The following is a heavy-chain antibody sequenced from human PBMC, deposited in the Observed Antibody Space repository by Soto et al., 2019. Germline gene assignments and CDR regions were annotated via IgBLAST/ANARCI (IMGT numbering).Heavy chain of an antibody. D-gene: IGHD3-10*02. J-gene: IGHJ6*03. V-gene: IGHV3-21*01. CDR2: ISSSSSYI. CDR3: ARSVLAYYYYYMDV. CDR1: GFTFSSYS. Sequence: PGGSLRLSCAASGFTFSSYSMNWVRQAPGKGLEWVSSISSSSSYIYYADSVKGRFTISRDNAKNSLYLQMNSLRAEDTAVYYCARSVLAYYYYYMDVWGKGTTATVSS.